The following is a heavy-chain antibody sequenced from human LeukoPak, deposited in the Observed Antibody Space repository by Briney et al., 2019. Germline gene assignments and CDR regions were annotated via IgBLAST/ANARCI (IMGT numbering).Heavy chain of an antibody. D-gene: IGHD3-9*01. CDR3: ARDGKVLRYFDWLLDY. Sequence: ASVKVSCKASGYTFTSYDINWVRQATGQGLEWMGWISAYNGNTNYAQKLQGRVTMTTDTSTSTAYMELRSLRSDDTAVYYCARDGKVLRYFDWLLDYWGQGTLVTVSS. J-gene: IGHJ4*02. V-gene: IGHV1-18*01. CDR2: ISAYNGNT. CDR1: GYTFTSYD.